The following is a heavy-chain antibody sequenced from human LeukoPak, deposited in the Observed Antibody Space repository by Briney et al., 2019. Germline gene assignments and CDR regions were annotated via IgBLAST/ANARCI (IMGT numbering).Heavy chain of an antibody. Sequence: GGSLRLSCAASGFTFSSYGMHWVRQAPGKGLEGVAVISYDGSNKYYADSVKGRFTISRDNSKNTLYLQMNSLRAEDTAVYYCAKDGGDSSGWNNDYWGQGTLVTVSS. J-gene: IGHJ4*02. CDR1: GFTFSSYG. D-gene: IGHD6-19*01. V-gene: IGHV3-30*18. CDR3: AKDGGDSSGWNNDY. CDR2: ISYDGSNK.